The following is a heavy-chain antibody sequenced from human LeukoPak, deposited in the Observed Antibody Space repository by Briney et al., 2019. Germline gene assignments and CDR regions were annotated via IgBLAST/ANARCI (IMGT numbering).Heavy chain of an antibody. Sequence: PSEALSLTCTVSGGAISSSHYYWGGIRQPPGKGLEWIGSIYYSGSTSYNSSLKSRVTISVDTSKNQFSLKLSSVTAADTAVYYCAIHPARDTYYYDSSGYYRPGLHWGQGTLVNVSS. J-gene: IGHJ4*02. V-gene: IGHV4-39*07. CDR1: GGAISSSHYY. CDR2: IYYSGST. D-gene: IGHD3-22*01. CDR3: AIHPARDTYYYDSSGYYRPGLH.